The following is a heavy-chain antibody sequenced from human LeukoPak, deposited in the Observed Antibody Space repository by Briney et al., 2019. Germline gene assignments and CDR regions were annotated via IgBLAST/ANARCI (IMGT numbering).Heavy chain of an antibody. J-gene: IGHJ5*02. CDR1: GYTFTGYY. Sequence: ASVKLSCKASGYTFTGYYMNWVRQAPGQGLEWMGWINPNSGGTNYAQKFQVRVTMTRDTYISTAYMELSRLRSDDTAVYYCAKDTTHYYYDTQWWFDPWGQGTLVTVSS. CDR2: INPNSGGT. D-gene: IGHD3-22*01. V-gene: IGHV1-2*02. CDR3: AKDTTHYYYDTQWWFDP.